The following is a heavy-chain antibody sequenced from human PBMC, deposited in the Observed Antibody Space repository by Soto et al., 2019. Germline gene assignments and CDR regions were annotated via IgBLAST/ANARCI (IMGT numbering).Heavy chain of an antibody. Sequence: GGSLRLSCAASGFTFSSYAMHWVRQAPGKGLEWVAVISYDGSNKYYADSVKGRFTISRDNSKNTLYLQMNSLRADDTAVYYCARELVEVINSNADYYGLDVWGQGTTVTVSS. V-gene: IGHV3-30-3*01. D-gene: IGHD2-8*02. CDR2: ISYDGSNK. CDR1: GFTFSSYA. CDR3: ARELVEVINSNADYYGLDV. J-gene: IGHJ6*02.